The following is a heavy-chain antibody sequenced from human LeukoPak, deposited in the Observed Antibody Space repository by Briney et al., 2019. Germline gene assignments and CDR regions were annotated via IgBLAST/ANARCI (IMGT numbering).Heavy chain of an antibody. CDR2: IYYSGST. J-gene: IGHJ6*02. Sequence: SETLSLTCTVSGGSISSYHWSWIRQPPGKGLEWIGYIYYSGSTNYNPSLKSRVIISVDTSKNQFSLKVSSVTAADTAVYYCARHGRGYYNGMDVWGQGTTVTVSS. CDR1: GGSISSYH. V-gene: IGHV4-59*08. CDR3: ARHGRGYYNGMDV. D-gene: IGHD3-10*01.